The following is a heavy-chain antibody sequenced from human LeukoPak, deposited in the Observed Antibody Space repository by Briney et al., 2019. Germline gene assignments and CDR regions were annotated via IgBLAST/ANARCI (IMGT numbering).Heavy chain of an antibody. CDR2: INHSGST. CDR1: GGSFSGYY. CDR3: ARIGYCSSTSCYRYWGDYYYYYMDV. D-gene: IGHD2-2*01. J-gene: IGHJ6*03. V-gene: IGHV4-34*01. Sequence: SETLSLTCAVYGGSFSGYYWSWIRQPPGKGLEWIGEINHSGSTNYNPSLKSRVTISVDTSKNQFSLKLSSVTAADTAVYYCARIGYCSSTSCYRYWGDYYYYYMDVWGKGTTVTVSS.